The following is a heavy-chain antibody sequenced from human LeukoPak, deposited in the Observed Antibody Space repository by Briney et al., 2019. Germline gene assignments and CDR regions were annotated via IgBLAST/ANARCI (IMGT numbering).Heavy chain of an antibody. CDR1: GFTFSNYA. Sequence: GGSLRLSCAASGFTFSNYAMSWVRQAPGKGLEWVSSIGSGGTTHYADSVKGRFTISRDNSTNTLFLQMNSLRAEDTAVYYCAKYFYDSSTYSFDYWGQGTLVTVSS. CDR3: AKYFYDSSTYSFDY. D-gene: IGHD3-22*01. J-gene: IGHJ4*02. CDR2: IGSGGTT. V-gene: IGHV3-23*01.